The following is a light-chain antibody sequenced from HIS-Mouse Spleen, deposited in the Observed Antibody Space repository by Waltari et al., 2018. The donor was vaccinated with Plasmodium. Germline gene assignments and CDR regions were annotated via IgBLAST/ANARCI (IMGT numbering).Light chain of an antibody. CDR2: GAS. Sequence: EIVMKQSPATLSVSPGERATLSCRASQSVSSNLAWYQQKPGQAPRLLIYGASTRATGIPARFIGSGSGTEFTLTISSLQSEDFAVYYCQQYNNWSFTFGPGTKVDIK. CDR3: QQYNNWSFT. CDR1: QSVSSN. V-gene: IGKV3-15*01. J-gene: IGKJ3*01.